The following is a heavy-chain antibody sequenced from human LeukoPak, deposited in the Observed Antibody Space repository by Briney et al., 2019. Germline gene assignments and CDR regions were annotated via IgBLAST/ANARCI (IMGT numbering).Heavy chain of an antibody. Sequence: GGSLRLSCAASGFTFSSNGMHWVRQAPGKGLEWVAVIWYDGSNNYYADSVKGRFTISRDNSMNTLSLQMNNLRAEDTAVYYCAKEFYFATAVWGQGTTVTVSS. CDR2: IWYDGSNN. CDR3: AKEFYFATAV. J-gene: IGHJ6*02. V-gene: IGHV3-33*06. D-gene: IGHD2-15*01. CDR1: GFTFSSNG.